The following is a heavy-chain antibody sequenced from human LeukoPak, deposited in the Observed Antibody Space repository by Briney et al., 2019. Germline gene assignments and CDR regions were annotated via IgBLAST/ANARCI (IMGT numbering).Heavy chain of an antibody. V-gene: IGHV1-69*13. CDR3: ARVSSGWYYFDY. J-gene: IGHJ4*02. CDR1: GGTFSSYA. Sequence: SVKVSCKASGGTFSSYAISWVRQAPGHGLEWMGGIIPILGTANYAQKFQGRVTITADESTSTAYMELSSLRSEDTAVYYCARVSSGWYYFDYWGQGTLVTVSS. D-gene: IGHD6-19*01. CDR2: IIPILGTA.